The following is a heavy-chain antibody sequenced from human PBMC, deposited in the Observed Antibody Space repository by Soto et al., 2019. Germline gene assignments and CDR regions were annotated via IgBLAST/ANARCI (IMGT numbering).Heavy chain of an antibody. CDR2: ISYDGSNK. V-gene: IGHV3-30*18. Sequence: PGGSLRLSCAASVFTFSSYGMHWVRQAPGKGLEWVAVISYDGSNKYYADSVKGRFTISRDNSKNTLYLQMNSLRAEDTAVYYCAKDPDSSGWKSMDYWGQGTLVTVSS. J-gene: IGHJ4*02. CDR1: VFTFSSYG. D-gene: IGHD6-19*01. CDR3: AKDPDSSGWKSMDY.